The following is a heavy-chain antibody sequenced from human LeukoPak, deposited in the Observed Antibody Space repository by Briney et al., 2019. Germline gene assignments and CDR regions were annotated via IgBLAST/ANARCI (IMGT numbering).Heavy chain of an antibody. Sequence: GGSLRLSCAASGFTVSSNYMSWVRQAPGKGLEWVSVIYSDGTTYYADSVKGRFTISRDNSKNTLYLQMNSLRAEDTAVYYCARDFNYGSGSNYYYYMDVWGKGTTVTVSS. CDR1: GFTVSSNY. D-gene: IGHD3-10*01. J-gene: IGHJ6*03. CDR2: IYSDGTT. V-gene: IGHV3-53*01. CDR3: ARDFNYGSGSNYYYYMDV.